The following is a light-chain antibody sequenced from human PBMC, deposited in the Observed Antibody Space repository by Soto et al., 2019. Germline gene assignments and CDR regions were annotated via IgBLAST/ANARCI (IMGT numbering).Light chain of an antibody. Sequence: DIVLTQSPDSLAVSLGEGATINCRSDQSVFHTADNQNYLAWYQQKAGQPPKLLIYWASTRDSGVPARFRGSGFGTDFTLSLSNLHAEDVAVYYSPQYYSTPRTFGQGTKVEI. CDR3: PQYYSTPRT. CDR1: QSVFHTADNQNY. V-gene: IGKV4-1*01. J-gene: IGKJ2*01. CDR2: WAS.